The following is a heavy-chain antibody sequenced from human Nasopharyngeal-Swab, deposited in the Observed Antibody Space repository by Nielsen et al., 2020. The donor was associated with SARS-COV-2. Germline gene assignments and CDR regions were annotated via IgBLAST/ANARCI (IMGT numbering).Heavy chain of an antibody. J-gene: IGHJ4*02. D-gene: IGHD5-12*01. CDR3: ARDGSGYEYGYYFDY. CDR2: ISYDGINK. Sequence: VRQAPGKGLEWVAVISYDGINKYYADSVKGRFTISRDNSKNTLYLQMNSLRAEDTAVYYCARDGSGYEYGYYFDYWGQGTLVTVSS. V-gene: IGHV3-33*05.